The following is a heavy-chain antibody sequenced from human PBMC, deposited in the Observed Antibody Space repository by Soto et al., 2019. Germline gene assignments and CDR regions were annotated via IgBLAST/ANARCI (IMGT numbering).Heavy chain of an antibody. D-gene: IGHD6-13*01. CDR1: GYTFTGYY. Sequence: ASVKVSCKASGYTFTGYYMHWVRQAPGQGLEWMGWINPNSGGTNYAQKFQGRVTMTRDTSTSTAYMELSRLRSDDTAVYYCARSLHIAARGYGEFQSTNWGQGTLVTVSS. CDR3: ARSLHIAARGYGEFQSTN. CDR2: INPNSGGT. J-gene: IGHJ4*02. V-gene: IGHV1-2*02.